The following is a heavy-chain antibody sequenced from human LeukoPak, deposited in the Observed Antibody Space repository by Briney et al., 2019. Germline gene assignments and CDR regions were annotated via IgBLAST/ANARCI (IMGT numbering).Heavy chain of an antibody. Sequence: PSETLSLTCTVSGGSISSYYWSWIRQPPGKGREWIGYIYYSGTTNYNPSLKSRVTISVDTSKNQFSLKLSSVTAADTAVYYCARGYSSGWYAFDYWGQGTLVTVSS. V-gene: IGHV4-59*12. D-gene: IGHD6-19*01. CDR3: ARGYSSGWYAFDY. CDR1: GGSISSYY. CDR2: IYYSGTT. J-gene: IGHJ4*02.